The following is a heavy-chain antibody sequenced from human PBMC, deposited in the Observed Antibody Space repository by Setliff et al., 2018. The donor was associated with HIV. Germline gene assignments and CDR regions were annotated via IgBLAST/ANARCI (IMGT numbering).Heavy chain of an antibody. CDR1: GGSISSGGYY. CDR2: IFYNENT. Sequence: PSETLSFTCTVSGGSISSGGYYWNWIRQHPGKGLEWIGYIFYNENTQYDPSLKSRVSMSVDTSKNQFSLNLRTVTAADTAIYFCARGRPFGKFVDYFDSWGQGKLVTVSS. CDR3: ARGRPFGKFVDYFDS. D-gene: IGHD2-21*01. V-gene: IGHV4-31*03. J-gene: IGHJ4*02.